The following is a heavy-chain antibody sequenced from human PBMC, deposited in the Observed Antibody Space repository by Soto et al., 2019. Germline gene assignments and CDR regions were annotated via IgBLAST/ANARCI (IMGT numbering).Heavy chain of an antibody. V-gene: IGHV4-34*01. Sequence: QVQLQQWGAGLLKPSETLSLTCGVYGGSFSGNYWSWIRQPPGGGLEWIGEINPSGSTNYSASLKSRDTISADTSKNQFSLKLSSVIAAYTAVYYCARGREGGGASWSQGTLVTVSS. CDR2: INPSGST. D-gene: IGHD1-26*01. CDR3: ARGREGGGAS. CDR1: GGSFSGNY. J-gene: IGHJ5*02.